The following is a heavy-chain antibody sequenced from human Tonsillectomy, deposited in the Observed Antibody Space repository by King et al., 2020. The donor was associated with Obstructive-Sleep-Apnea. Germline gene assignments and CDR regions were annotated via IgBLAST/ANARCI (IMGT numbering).Heavy chain of an antibody. J-gene: IGHJ5*02. CDR2: MNPNSGNT. Sequence: QLVQSGAEVKKPGASVKVSCKASGYTFTSYDINWVRQATGQGLEWMGWMNPNSGNTGYAQKFQGRVTMTRNTSISTAYMELSSLGSEATAVYYCARVGEDCSSTSCYGDNWFDPWGQGTLVTVSS. CDR1: GYTFTSYD. V-gene: IGHV1-8*01. D-gene: IGHD2-2*01. CDR3: ARVGEDCSSTSCYGDNWFDP.